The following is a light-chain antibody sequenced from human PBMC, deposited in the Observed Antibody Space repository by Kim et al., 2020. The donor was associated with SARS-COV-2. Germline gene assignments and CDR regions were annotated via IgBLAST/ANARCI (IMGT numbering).Light chain of an antibody. CDR3: QKYNSVPLT. J-gene: IGKJ4*01. CDR1: QDIDNY. V-gene: IGKV1-27*01. CDR2: AAS. Sequence: SIGDRVTTNCRASQDIDNYLAWYHYKPGKVPTVLIYAASALQSRVPSRFSGSGSGTEFTLTISSLQPEDVATYSCQKYNSVPLTFAGGTKVDIK.